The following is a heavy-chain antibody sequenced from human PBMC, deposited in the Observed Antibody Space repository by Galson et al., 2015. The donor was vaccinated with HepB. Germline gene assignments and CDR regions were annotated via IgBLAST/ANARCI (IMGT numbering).Heavy chain of an antibody. D-gene: IGHD2-2*01. CDR3: ARDEGYCSSTSCLPGGWVDP. CDR1: GGTFSSYA. Sequence: SVKVSCMASGGTFSSYAISWVRQAPGQGLEWMGGIIPIFGTANYAQKFQGRVTITADESTSTAYMELSSLRSEDTAVYYCARDEGYCSSTSCLPGGWVDPWGQGTLVTVSS. V-gene: IGHV1-69*13. CDR2: IIPIFGTA. J-gene: IGHJ5*02.